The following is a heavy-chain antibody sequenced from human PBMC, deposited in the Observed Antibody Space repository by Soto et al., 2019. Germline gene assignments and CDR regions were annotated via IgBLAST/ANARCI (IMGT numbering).Heavy chain of an antibody. CDR1: GFTFTSSA. CDR2: IVVGSGNT. CDR3: AAEGAAALYYYYGMDV. Sequence: SVKVSFKASGFTFTSSAVQWVRHARGQRLEWIGWIVVGSGNTNYAQKFQERVTITRDMSTSTAYMELSSLRSEDTAVYYCAAEGAAALYYYYGMDVWGQGTTVTV. J-gene: IGHJ6*02. V-gene: IGHV1-58*01. D-gene: IGHD6-13*01.